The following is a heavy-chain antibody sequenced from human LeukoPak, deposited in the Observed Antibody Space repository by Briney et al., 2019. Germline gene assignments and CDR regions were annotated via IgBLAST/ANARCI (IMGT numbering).Heavy chain of an antibody. V-gene: IGHV1-58*01. CDR3: ARGGQQLVSNWFDP. Sequence: SVKVSCKASGFSFTNSAVQWVRQARGQRLEWIGWIVVGSGKTKYAQNFQERVTITRDMSTRTVFMELISLRFDDTAVYYCARGGQQLVSNWFDPWGQGTLVTVSS. CDR2: IVVGSGKT. D-gene: IGHD6-6*01. CDR1: GFSFTNSA. J-gene: IGHJ5*02.